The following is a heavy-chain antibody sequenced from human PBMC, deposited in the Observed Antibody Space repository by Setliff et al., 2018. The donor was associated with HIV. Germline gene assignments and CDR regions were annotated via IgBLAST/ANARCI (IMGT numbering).Heavy chain of an antibody. J-gene: IGHJ3*02. CDR3: ARHSITLVVGVPERDDAFDI. CDR1: GESVSGYY. CDR2: FYYSWNT. D-gene: IGHD3-22*01. V-gene: IGHV4-39*01. Sequence: SETLSLTCAVYGESVSGYYWGWIRQPPGKGLEWIGSFYYSWNTYYNPSLKSRVTISVDTSKNQFSLKLSSVTAADTAVYYCARHSITLVVGVPERDDAFDIWGQGTMVTVSS.